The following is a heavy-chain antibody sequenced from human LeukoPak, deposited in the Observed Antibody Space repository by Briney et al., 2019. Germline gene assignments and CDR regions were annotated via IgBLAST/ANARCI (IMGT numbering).Heavy chain of an antibody. Sequence: ASVKVSCKASGGTFSSYAISWVRQAPGQGLEWMGGIIPIFGTANYAQKFQGRVTITADESTSTAYMELSSLRSEDTAVYYCARSPHCSGGSCTYYYYYGMDVWGQGTTVTVSS. CDR2: IIPIFGTA. J-gene: IGHJ6*02. V-gene: IGHV1-69*13. CDR3: ARSPHCSGGSCTYYYYYGMDV. CDR1: GGTFSSYA. D-gene: IGHD2-15*01.